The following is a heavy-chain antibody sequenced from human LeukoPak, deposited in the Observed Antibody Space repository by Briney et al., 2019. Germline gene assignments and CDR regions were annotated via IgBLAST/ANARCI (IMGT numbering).Heavy chain of an antibody. V-gene: IGHV3-30*04. J-gene: IGHJ6*02. CDR3: ARGYGSGSYWYCYYYGMDV. CDR2: ISYDGSNK. D-gene: IGHD3-10*01. CDR1: GFTFSNYE. Sequence: QPGGSLRLSCAASGFTFSNYEMNWVRQAPGKGLEWVAVISYDGSNKYYADSVKGRFTISGDNSKNTLYLQMNSLRAEDTAVYYCARGYGSGSYWYCYYYGMDVWGQGTTVTVSS.